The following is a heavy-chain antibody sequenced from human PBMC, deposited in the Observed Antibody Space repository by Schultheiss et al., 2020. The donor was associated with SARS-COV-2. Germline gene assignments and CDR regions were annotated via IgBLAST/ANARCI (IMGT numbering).Heavy chain of an antibody. CDR2: ISSSSSYI. V-gene: IGHV3-21*01. CDR1: GFTFSSYS. D-gene: IGHD2-15*01. CDR3: ASEACSGGSCYYQTPKQDNDAFDI. J-gene: IGHJ3*02. Sequence: GESLKISCAASGFTFSSYSMNWVRQAPGKGLEWVSSISSSSSYIYYADSVKGRFTISRDNAKNSLYLQMNSLRAEDTAVYYCASEACSGGSCYYQTPKQDNDAFDIWGQGTTVTVSS.